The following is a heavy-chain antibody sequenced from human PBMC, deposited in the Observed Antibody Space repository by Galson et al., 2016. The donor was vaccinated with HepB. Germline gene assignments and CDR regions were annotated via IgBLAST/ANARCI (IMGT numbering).Heavy chain of an antibody. Sequence: SETLSLTCTVSGGSMNSYSWTWIRQPPGKGLHWVGYIYYSGSTKYNPSLKSRVTFSVDTSKKQFSLKLSTATAADTAVYYCARARIVGATIEAFDIWGRGTLVTVSS. CDR3: ARARIVGATIEAFDI. CDR1: GGSMNSYS. CDR2: IYYSGST. V-gene: IGHV4-59*01. J-gene: IGHJ3*02. D-gene: IGHD1-26*01.